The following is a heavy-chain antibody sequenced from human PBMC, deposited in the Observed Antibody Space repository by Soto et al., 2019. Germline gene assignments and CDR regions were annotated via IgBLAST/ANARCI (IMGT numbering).Heavy chain of an antibody. Sequence: APWYLTWPPLDSSFISSDWAGIRRPPGKGLEGIGEINHRGSTNYTPSIKIRVTISVDTSKNQFPLKLSSVTAADTAVYYCARVGDNVVVYGGKGT. D-gene: IGHD2-15*01. CDR2: INHRGST. V-gene: IGHV4-34*01. CDR1: DSSFISSD. J-gene: IGHJ4*02. CDR3: ARVGDNVVVY.